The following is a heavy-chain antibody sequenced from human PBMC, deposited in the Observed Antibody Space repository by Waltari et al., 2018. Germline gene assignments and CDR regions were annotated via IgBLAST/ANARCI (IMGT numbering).Heavy chain of an antibody. CDR3: ARVPPNGSGSYYSHYYYYGMDV. V-gene: IGHV1-69*01. D-gene: IGHD3-10*01. CDR1: GGTFSSYA. CDR2: IIPIFGTA. Sequence: QVQLVQSGAEVKKPGSSVKVSCKASGGTFSSYAISWVRQAPGQGLEWMGGIIPIFGTANYAQKFQGRVTITADESTSTAYMELSSLRSEDTAVYYCARVPPNGSGSYYSHYYYYGMDVWGQGTTVNVSS. J-gene: IGHJ6*02.